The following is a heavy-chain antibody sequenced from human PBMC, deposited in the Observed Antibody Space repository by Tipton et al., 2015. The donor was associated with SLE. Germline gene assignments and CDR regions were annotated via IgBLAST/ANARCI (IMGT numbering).Heavy chain of an antibody. Sequence: VQLVQSGGVLVQXGGSLRLSCAASGFSLKSYTXNWVRQAPGKGLEXXXYIXXEGRXIYFADSVRGRFTISRDNAENALFLQLTSLRVEDTAVYYCAXXLNSVXXXGCSDHWG. CDR3: AXXLNSVXXXGCSDH. CDR2: IXXEGRXI. J-gene: IGHJ4*01. V-gene: IGHV3-48*01. CDR1: GFSLKSYT. D-gene: IGHD2-8*01.